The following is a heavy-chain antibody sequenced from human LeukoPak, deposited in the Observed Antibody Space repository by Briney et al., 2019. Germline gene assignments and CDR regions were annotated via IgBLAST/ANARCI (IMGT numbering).Heavy chain of an antibody. CDR2: INPNSGAT. CDR1: GYTFTGYY. J-gene: IGHJ4*02. CDR3: ARDGVTVPAAIFTFDK. Sequence: ASVKVSCKTSGYTFTGYYIHWLRQAPGKGLEWMGCINPNSGATDNAQNFQGRVAMTKDTSINTAYMELTRLESDDTAVYYCARDGVTVPAAIFTFDKWGQETLVTVSS. V-gene: IGHV1-2*02. D-gene: IGHD2-2*01.